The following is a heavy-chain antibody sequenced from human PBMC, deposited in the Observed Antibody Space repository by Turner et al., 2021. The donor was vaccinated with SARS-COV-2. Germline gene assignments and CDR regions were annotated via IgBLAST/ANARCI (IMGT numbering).Heavy chain of an antibody. D-gene: IGHD3-10*01. V-gene: IGHV3-30*18. CDR3: AKDGDPFLLYFGEQTFYFDY. CDR2: MSYDGSNK. CDR1: GFTFRSYG. Sequence: QVQLVESGGGLVQPGRSLRLSCAASGFTFRSYGMHWVRQAPGKGLEWVAVMSYDGSNKYYADSVKGRFTISRDNSKNTLYLQMNSLRAEDTAVYYCAKDGDPFLLYFGEQTFYFDYWGQGTLVTVSS. J-gene: IGHJ4*02.